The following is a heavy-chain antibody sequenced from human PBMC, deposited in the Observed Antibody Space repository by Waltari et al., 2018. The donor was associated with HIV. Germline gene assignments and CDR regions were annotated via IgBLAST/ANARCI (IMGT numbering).Heavy chain of an antibody. CDR1: GFTFSSYG. V-gene: IGHV3-33*01. CDR2: IWYDGSNK. J-gene: IGHJ4*02. CDR3: ARGKLSSGWYSMADY. D-gene: IGHD6-19*01. Sequence: QVQLVESGGGVVQPGRSLRLSCAASGFTFSSYGMHWVRQAPGKGLEWVAVIWYDGSNKYYADSVKGRFTISRDNSKNTLYLQMNSLRAEDTAVYYCARGKLSSGWYSMADYWGQGTLVTVSS.